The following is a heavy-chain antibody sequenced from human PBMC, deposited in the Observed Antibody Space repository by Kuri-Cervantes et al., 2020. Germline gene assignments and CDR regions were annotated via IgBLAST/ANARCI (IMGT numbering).Heavy chain of an antibody. CDR2: ISYDGSNK. CDR3: ANGHDTNCYNN. Sequence: GGSLRLSCAASGFTFDDYAMHWVRQAPGKGLEWVAVISYDGSNKYYADSVKGRFTISRDNSKNTLYLQMNSLRAEDTAVYYCANGHDTNCYNNWGQGTLVTVSS. J-gene: IGHJ4*02. CDR1: GFTFDDYA. V-gene: IGHV3-30*18. D-gene: IGHD2-2*02.